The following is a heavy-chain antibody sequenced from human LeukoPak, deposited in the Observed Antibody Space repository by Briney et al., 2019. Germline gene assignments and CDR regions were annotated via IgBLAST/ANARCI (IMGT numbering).Heavy chain of an antibody. V-gene: IGHV3-13*01. D-gene: IGHD7-27*01. CDR3: IRIRTGEHQSGMDV. J-gene: IGHJ6*02. CDR2: IDSVGNT. CDR1: GFPFSTYD. Sequence: GGSLILSCAAAGFPFSTYDMHWVRQTPGKGLDWVSAIDSVGNTYYSGSVKGRFTISRENAKTSLYLQMNSLRDGDTAVYYCIRIRTGEHQSGMDVWGQGTTVTVSS.